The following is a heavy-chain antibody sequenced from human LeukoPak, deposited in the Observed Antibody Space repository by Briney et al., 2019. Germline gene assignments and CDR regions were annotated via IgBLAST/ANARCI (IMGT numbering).Heavy chain of an antibody. V-gene: IGHV1-46*01. CDR1: GYTFTSYY. D-gene: IGHD2-2*02. CDR3: ARGGNPVVVPAAIAYYFDY. Sequence: ASVKVSCKASGYTFTSYYMHWVRQAPGQGLEWMGIINPSGGSTSYAQKFQGRVTMTRDTSTSTAYMELSSLRSEDTAVYYCARGGNPVVVPAAIAYYFDYWGQGTLVTVSS. CDR2: INPSGGST. J-gene: IGHJ4*02.